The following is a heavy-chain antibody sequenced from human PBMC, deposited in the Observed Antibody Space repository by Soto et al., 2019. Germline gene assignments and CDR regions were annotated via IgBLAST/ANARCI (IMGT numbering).Heavy chain of an antibody. J-gene: IGHJ6*02. CDR2: ISYSGST. Sequence: SETLSLTCPVSGGSISSSKNYWGWIRQPPRKGLEWIGTISYSGSTYYNPSLNGRVIISADTSKNQFSLKLSSLTAADTAVYYCSRRYSFGSGKYGVDVWGQGTMVTVSS. D-gene: IGHD3-10*01. CDR3: SRRYSFGSGKYGVDV. V-gene: IGHV4-39*01. CDR1: GGSISSSKNY.